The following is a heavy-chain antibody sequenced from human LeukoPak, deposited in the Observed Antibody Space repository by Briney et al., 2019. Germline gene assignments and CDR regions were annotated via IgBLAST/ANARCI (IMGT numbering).Heavy chain of an antibody. D-gene: IGHD2-2*01. V-gene: IGHV1-69*01. J-gene: IGHJ4*02. Sequence: SSVKVSCKASGGTFSSYAISWVRQAPGQGLEWTGGIIPIFGTANYAQKFQGRVTITADESTSTAYMELSSLRSEDTAVYYCARGVGPFRSTLHYFDYWGQGTLVTVSS. CDR3: ARGVGPFRSTLHYFDY. CDR1: GGTFSSYA. CDR2: IIPIFGTA.